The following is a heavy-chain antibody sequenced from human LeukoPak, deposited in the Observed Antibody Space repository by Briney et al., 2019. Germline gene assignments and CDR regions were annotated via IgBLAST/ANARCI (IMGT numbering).Heavy chain of an antibody. V-gene: IGHV3-21*01. CDR1: GFTFSSYS. CDR2: ISSSSSYI. Sequence: GGSLRLSCAASGFTFSSYSMNWVRQAPGKGLEWVSSISSSSSYIYYADSVKGRFTISRDNVKNSLYLQMNSLRDEDTAVYYCALIAVAGTGSFDYWGQGTLVTVSS. J-gene: IGHJ4*02. D-gene: IGHD6-19*01. CDR3: ALIAVAGTGSFDY.